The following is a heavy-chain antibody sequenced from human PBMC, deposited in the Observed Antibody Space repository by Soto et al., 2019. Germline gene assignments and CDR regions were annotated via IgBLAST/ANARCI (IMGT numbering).Heavy chain of an antibody. CDR2: ISAYNGNT. CDR3: ARLAAAGDAQGLPEPYYYYYGMDV. D-gene: IGHD6-13*01. Sequence: QVQLVQSGAEVKKPGASVKVSCKASGYTFTSYGISWVRQAPGQGLEWMGWISAYNGNTNYAQKLQGRVTMTTDTSTCTAYMELRSLRSDDTAVYYCARLAAAGDAQGLPEPYYYYYGMDVWGQGTTVTVSS. CDR1: GYTFTSYG. J-gene: IGHJ6*02. V-gene: IGHV1-18*01.